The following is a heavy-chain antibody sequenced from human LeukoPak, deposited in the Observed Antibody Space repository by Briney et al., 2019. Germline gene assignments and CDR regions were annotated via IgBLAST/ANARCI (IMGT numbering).Heavy chain of an antibody. J-gene: IGHJ5*01. CDR1: AGSFISSSHH. V-gene: IGHV4-39*01. D-gene: IGHD5-12*01. CDR3: VRHDGRGGATMGAFDS. Sequence: SETLSLTCTVSAGSFISSSHHWGWIRQSPGKGLEWIGTVYYGRSTYYNPSLDGRVTISLDTSANHFSLQLNSVTAADTAVYYCVRHDGRGGATMGAFDSWGQGSLVTVSS. CDR2: VYYGRST.